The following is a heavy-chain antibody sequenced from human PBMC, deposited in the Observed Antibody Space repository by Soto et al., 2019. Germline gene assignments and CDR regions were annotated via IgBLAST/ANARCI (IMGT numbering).Heavy chain of an antibody. CDR3: ASAAVTVTAGLDF. J-gene: IGHJ4*02. CDR2: INPKSGGT. CDR1: GYTFSGFY. Sequence: ASVKVSCKASGYTFSGFYMHWVRQAPGQGLEWMGWINPKSGGTKSAEKFQGRVTMTRDTSISTAYMELSRLTSDDTAVYYCASAAVTVTAGLDFWGQGTQVTVSS. V-gene: IGHV1-2*02. D-gene: IGHD5-18*01.